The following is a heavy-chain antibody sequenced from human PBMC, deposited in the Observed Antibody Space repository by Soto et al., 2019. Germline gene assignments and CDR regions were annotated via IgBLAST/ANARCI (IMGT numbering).Heavy chain of an antibody. CDR2: INPNSGGT. CDR1: GYTFTGYY. CDR3: ARGRGGGARITIFGVVRGDWFDP. Sequence: GASVKVSCKASGYTFTGYYMHWVRQAPGQGLEWMGWINPNSGGTNYAQKFQGRVTMTRDTSISTAYMELSRLRSDDTDVYYCARGRGGGARITIFGVVRGDWFDPWGQGTLVTVSS. J-gene: IGHJ5*02. V-gene: IGHV1-2*02. D-gene: IGHD3-3*01.